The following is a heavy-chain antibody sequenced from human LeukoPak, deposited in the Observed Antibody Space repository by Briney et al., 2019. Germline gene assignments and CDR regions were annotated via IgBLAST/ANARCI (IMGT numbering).Heavy chain of an antibody. Sequence: GGSLRLSCAASGFTFSSYDMHWVRQATGKGLEWVSAIGTAGDTYYPGSVKGRFTISRENAKNSLYLQMNSLRAGDTAVYYCARDGSVPGGGKTVYGMDVWGQGTTVTVSS. J-gene: IGHJ6*02. D-gene: IGHD3-16*01. V-gene: IGHV3-13*01. CDR3: ARDGSVPGGGKTVYGMDV. CDR2: IGTAGDT. CDR1: GFTFSSYD.